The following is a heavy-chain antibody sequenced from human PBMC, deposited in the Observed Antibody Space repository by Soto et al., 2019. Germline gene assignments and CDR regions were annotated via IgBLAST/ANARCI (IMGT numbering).Heavy chain of an antibody. J-gene: IGHJ4*02. D-gene: IGHD3-10*01. CDR1: GYSFTSYW. CDR3: ARLGVTMVRGVIITAHHFDY. CDR2: IYPGDSDT. V-gene: IGHV5-51*07. Sequence: GESLKISCKGSGYSFTSYWIGWVHQMPRKGLEWLGIIYPGDSDTRYSPSFQGQVTISADKSISTAYLQWSSLKASDTAMYYCARLGVTMVRGVIITAHHFDYWGQGTLVTVSS.